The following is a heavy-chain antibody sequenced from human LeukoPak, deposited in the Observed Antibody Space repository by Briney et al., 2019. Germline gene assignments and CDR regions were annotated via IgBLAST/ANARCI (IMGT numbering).Heavy chain of an antibody. CDR3: ARDVEGSGSYYPLYYFDY. V-gene: IGHV1-2*02. CDR1: GYTFTCYY. J-gene: IGHJ4*02. Sequence: ASVKVSCKASGYTFTCYYMHWVRQAPGQGLEWMGWINPNSGGTNYAQKFQGRVTMTRDTSISTAYMELSRLRSDDTAVYYCARDVEGSGSYYPLYYFDYWGQGTLVTVSS. D-gene: IGHD3-10*01. CDR2: INPNSGGT.